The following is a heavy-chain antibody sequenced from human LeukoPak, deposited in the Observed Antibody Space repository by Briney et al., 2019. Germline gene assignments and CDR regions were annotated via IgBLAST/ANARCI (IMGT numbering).Heavy chain of an antibody. CDR1: GFTFSSYA. CDR3: AAGEGIVATSSYFDY. J-gene: IGHJ4*03. Sequence: GGSLRLSCAASGFTFSSYAMSWVRQAPGKGLEWVAVISYDGSNKYYADSVKGRFTISRDNSKNTLYLQMNSLRAEDTAVYYCAAGEGIVATSSYFDYWGQGTLVTVSS. V-gene: IGHV3-30-3*01. D-gene: IGHD5-12*01. CDR2: ISYDGSNK.